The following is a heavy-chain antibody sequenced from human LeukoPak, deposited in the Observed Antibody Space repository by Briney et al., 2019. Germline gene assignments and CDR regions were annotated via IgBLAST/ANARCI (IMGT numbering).Heavy chain of an antibody. J-gene: IGHJ4*02. CDR2: IYYSGST. D-gene: IGHD3-22*01. Sequence: PSETLSLTCTVSGGSISSSSYYWGWIRQPPGKGLEWIGSIYYSGSTYYNPSLKSRVTISVDTSKNQFSLKLSSVTATDTAVYFCARRQGEYYYDSSGVFDYWGQGTLVTVSS. CDR3: ARRQGEYYYDSSGVFDY. CDR1: GGSISSSSYY. V-gene: IGHV4-39*01.